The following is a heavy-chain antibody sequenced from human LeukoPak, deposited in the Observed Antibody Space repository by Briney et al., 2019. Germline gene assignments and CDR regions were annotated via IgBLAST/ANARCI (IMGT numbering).Heavy chain of an antibody. J-gene: IGHJ4*02. CDR1: GFTFTRHW. Sequence: GGSLRLSCAASGFTFTRHWMAWVRQAPGKGLEWVANIHQDGSQEYYVDSVKGRSTLSRDNANNSLYRQMNTLRAEDTAVYYCARYGASHLDYWGQGTLVTVSS. V-gene: IGHV3-7*03. D-gene: IGHD4/OR15-4a*01. CDR2: IHQDGSQE. CDR3: ARYGASHLDY.